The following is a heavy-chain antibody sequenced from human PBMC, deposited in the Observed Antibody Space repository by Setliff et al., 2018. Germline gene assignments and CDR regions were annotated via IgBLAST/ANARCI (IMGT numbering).Heavy chain of an antibody. D-gene: IGHD6-6*01. J-gene: IGHJ3*01. CDR3: ARLPPLVQNNGASNHAFDV. CDR1: GFSLTTSGVG. CDR2: IYWDDDK. Sequence: SGPTLVNPTQTLTLTCTFSGFSLTTSGVGVGWIRQPPGKALEWFALIYWDDDKTYSPSLKSRLTITKDTSKKQVVITMTNMDPVDTATYYCARLPPLVQNNGASNHAFDVWGPGAVVTVSS. V-gene: IGHV2-5*02.